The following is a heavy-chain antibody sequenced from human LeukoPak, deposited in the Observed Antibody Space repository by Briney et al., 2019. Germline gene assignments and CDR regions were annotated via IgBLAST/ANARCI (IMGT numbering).Heavy chain of an antibody. CDR2: ISGTSSTM. V-gene: IGHV3-48*04. CDR3: ARIEWEGPHPTLNY. J-gene: IGHJ4*02. D-gene: IGHD1-26*01. CDR1: GFTFSSYS. Sequence: GGSLRLSCAASGFTFSSYSMNWVRQAPGKGQDWVSYISGTSSTMHYADSVKGRFTISRDNAKNSLYLQMNSLRAEDTAVYYCARIEWEGPHPTLNYWGQGTLVTVSS.